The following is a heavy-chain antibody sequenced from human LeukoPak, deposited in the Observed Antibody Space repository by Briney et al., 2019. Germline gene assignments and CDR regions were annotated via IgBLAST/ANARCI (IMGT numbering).Heavy chain of an antibody. V-gene: IGHV3-21*01. CDR1: GFTFSHYG. J-gene: IGHJ4*02. CDR2: ISTSSSYI. Sequence: GGSLRLSCAASGFTFSHYGMNWVRQAPGKGLEWVSSISTSSSYIYYADSVKGRFTISRYNAKNSLYLQMNSLRAEDTAVYYCARVGGNIVTTTEGYFDYWGQGTLVTVSS. D-gene: IGHD5-12*01. CDR3: ARVGGNIVTTTEGYFDY.